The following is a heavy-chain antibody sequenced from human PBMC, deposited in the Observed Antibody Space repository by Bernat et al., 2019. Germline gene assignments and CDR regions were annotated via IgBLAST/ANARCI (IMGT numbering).Heavy chain of an antibody. CDR3: ARGGGVVVAATYDY. CDR1: GGSFSGYY. CDR2: INHSGST. D-gene: IGHD2-15*01. Sequence: QQWGAGLLKPSETLSLTCAVYGGSFSGYYWSWIRQPPGKGLEWIGEINHSGSTNYNPSLKSRVTMSVDTSKNQFSLKLSSVTAADTAVYYCARGGGVVVAATYDYWGQGTLVTVSS. J-gene: IGHJ4*02. V-gene: IGHV4-34*01.